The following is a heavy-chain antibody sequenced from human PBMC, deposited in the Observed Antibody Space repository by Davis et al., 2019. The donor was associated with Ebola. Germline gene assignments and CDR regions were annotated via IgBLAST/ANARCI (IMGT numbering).Heavy chain of an antibody. CDR1: GFSFDDYA. CDR3: ARAVDTAMDNWYFDL. Sequence: SLKISCAASGFSFDDYAMHWVRQAPGKGPEWVSGISWNSGRIGYADSVKGRFTISRDNAKNTLYLQMNSLRAEDTAVYYCARAVDTAMDNWYFDLWGRGTLVTVSS. J-gene: IGHJ2*01. D-gene: IGHD5-18*01. CDR2: ISWNSGRI. V-gene: IGHV3-9*01.